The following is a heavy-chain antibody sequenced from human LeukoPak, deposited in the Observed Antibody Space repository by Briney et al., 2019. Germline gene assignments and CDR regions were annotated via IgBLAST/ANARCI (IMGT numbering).Heavy chain of an antibody. CDR3: AKAQRTDIVVVVAATAFDI. D-gene: IGHD2-15*01. CDR2: ISGSGGST. CDR1: GFTFSSYA. Sequence: GRSLRLSCAASGFTFSSYAMSWVRQAPGKGLEWVSAISGSGGSTYYADSVKGRFTISRDNSKNTLYLQMNSLRAEDTAVYYCAKAQRTDIVVVVAATAFDIWGQGTMVTVSS. V-gene: IGHV3-23*01. J-gene: IGHJ3*02.